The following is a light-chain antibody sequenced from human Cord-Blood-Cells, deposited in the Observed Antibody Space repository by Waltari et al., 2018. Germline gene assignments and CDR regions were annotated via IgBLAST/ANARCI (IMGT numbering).Light chain of an antibody. Sequence: NFMLTQPHSVSESPGKTVTISCTRRSGRLASNYVQWYQQRPGSSPTTVIYEDNQSPSGVPDRFSGSIDSSSNSASLTISGLKTEDEADYYCQSYDSSNVVFGGGTKLTVL. CDR1: SGRLASNY. CDR3: QSYDSSNVV. CDR2: EDN. V-gene: IGLV6-57*01. J-gene: IGLJ2*01.